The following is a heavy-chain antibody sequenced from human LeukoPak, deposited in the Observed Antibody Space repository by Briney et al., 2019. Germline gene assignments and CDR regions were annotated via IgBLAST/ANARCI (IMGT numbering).Heavy chain of an antibody. V-gene: IGHV4-59*01. Sequence: SETLFLTYTVSGGSISSYHWGWIRQPPGKGLQWIGFIYSSGSTNYNPSLKSRVTISLDTSKNQFSLRVSSVTSADTAVYYCARGNSGYDYAYGIWGQGTMVTVSS. CDR3: ARGNSGYDYAYGI. CDR1: GGSISSYH. CDR2: IYSSGST. J-gene: IGHJ3*02. D-gene: IGHD5-12*01.